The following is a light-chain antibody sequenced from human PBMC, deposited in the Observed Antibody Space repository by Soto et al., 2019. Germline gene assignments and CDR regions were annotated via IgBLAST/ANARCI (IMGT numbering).Light chain of an antibody. CDR2: GAS. J-gene: IGKJ1*01. CDR3: QQYNNWPRT. CDR1: QSVSSN. Sequence: EIVMTQSPATLSVSPGERATLSCRASQSVSSNLAWYQQKPGQAPRLLIDGASTRATDIPARFSGSGSDKEFTLTISSLQSEDFAVYYCQQYNNWPRTFGQGTKVEIK. V-gene: IGKV3-15*01.